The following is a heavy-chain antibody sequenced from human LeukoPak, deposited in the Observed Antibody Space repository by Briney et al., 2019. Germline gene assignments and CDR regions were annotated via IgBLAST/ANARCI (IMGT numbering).Heavy chain of an antibody. J-gene: IGHJ3*02. Sequence: PGGSLRLSCAASGFTFDDYAMHWVRQAPGKGLEWVSGISWNSGSIGYADSVKGRFTISRDNAKNSLYLQMNSLRAEDTALYYCAKDLECDGGGDCYYAFDIWGQGTMVTVSS. V-gene: IGHV3-9*01. CDR1: GFTFDDYA. CDR2: ISWNSGSI. D-gene: IGHD2-21*02. CDR3: AKDLECDGGGDCYYAFDI.